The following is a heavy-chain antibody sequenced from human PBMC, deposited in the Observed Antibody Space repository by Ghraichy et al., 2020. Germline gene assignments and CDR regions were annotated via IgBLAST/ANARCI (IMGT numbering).Heavy chain of an antibody. Sequence: LSLTCAASGFTFSGYSMNWVRQAPGKGLEWVSSIGSSTSYIYYVDSVKGRFTISRDNVRNSLYLQMNSLRAEDTAVYYCARQYDSAGYYYFDYWGQGTLVTGSS. V-gene: IGHV3-21*01. J-gene: IGHJ4*02. D-gene: IGHD3-22*01. CDR2: IGSSTSYI. CDR1: GFTFSGYS. CDR3: ARQYDSAGYYYFDY.